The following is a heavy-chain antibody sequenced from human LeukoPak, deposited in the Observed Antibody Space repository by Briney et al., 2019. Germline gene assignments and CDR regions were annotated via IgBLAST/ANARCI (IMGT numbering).Heavy chain of an antibody. Sequence: PGGSLRLSCAASGFTFSSYSMNWVRQAPGKGLEWIGEINHSGSTNYNPSLKSRVTISVDTSKNQFSLKLSSVTAADTAVYYCARRPRGVNYYGSGSYYSFDYWGQGTLVTVSS. V-gene: IGHV4-34*01. D-gene: IGHD3-10*01. CDR2: INHSGST. CDR1: GFTFSSYS. J-gene: IGHJ4*02. CDR3: ARRPRGVNYYGSGSYYSFDY.